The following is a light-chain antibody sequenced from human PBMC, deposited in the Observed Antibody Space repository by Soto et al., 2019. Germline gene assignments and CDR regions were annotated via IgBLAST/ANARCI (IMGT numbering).Light chain of an antibody. J-gene: IGLJ1*01. Sequence: QSVLTQPASVSGSPGQSITISCTGTSSDVGGYNYVSWYQQHPGKAPKLMIYDVSNRPSGVSNRFSGSKSGNTASLPISGLQAEDEADYYCSSYTSSSTPWVFGTGTKVTVL. CDR3: SSYTSSSTPWV. CDR1: SSDVGGYNY. V-gene: IGLV2-14*01. CDR2: DVS.